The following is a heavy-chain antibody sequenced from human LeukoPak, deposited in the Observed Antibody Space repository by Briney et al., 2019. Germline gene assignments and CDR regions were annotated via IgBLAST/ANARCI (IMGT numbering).Heavy chain of an antibody. Sequence: GGSLRLSCAASGFTFSSYSMNWVRQAPGKGLEWVSYISSSSSTIYYADSVKGRFTISRDNSKNTLYLQMNSLRAEDTAVYYCAKVSSGWSVAFDYWGQGTLVTVSS. V-gene: IGHV3-48*01. CDR2: ISSSSSTI. D-gene: IGHD6-19*01. CDR3: AKVSSGWSVAFDY. CDR1: GFTFSSYS. J-gene: IGHJ4*02.